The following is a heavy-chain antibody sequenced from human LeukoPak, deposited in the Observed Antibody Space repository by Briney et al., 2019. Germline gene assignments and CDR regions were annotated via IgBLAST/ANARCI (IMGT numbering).Heavy chain of an antibody. CDR2: IWYDGTNT. CDR3: ARDRGGHFDY. V-gene: IGHV3-33*01. D-gene: IGHD3-10*01. J-gene: IGHJ4*02. CDR1: GFTFSSYG. Sequence: GGSLRLSCAASGFTFSSYGMHWVRQAPGKGLEWVALIWYDGTNTYYGESVKGRFTISRDYSKNTLYLQMNSLRAEDTAVYYCARDRGGHFDYWGQGTLVTVSS.